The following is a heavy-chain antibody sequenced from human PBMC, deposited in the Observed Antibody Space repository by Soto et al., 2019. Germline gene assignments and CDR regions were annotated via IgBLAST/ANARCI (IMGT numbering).Heavy chain of an antibody. Sequence: EVQLVESGGGLVKPGGSLRLSCAASGFTFSSYSMNWVRQAPGKGLEWVSSISSSSSYRDYADSVKGRFTISRDNAKNSLYLQMNSLRAEDTAGYYCARGYHYYDSSGYDKWDAFDIWGQGTMVTVSS. D-gene: IGHD3-22*01. CDR1: GFTFSSYS. CDR2: ISSSSSYR. CDR3: ARGYHYYDSSGYDKWDAFDI. J-gene: IGHJ3*02. V-gene: IGHV3-21*01.